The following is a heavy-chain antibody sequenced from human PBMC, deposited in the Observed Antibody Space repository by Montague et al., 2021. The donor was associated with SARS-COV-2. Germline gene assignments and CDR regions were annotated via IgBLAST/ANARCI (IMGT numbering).Heavy chain of an antibody. CDR3: ARELDYGDYFDY. CDR1: GGSISSYY. D-gene: IGHD4-17*01. CDR2: IYYSGST. J-gene: IGHJ4*02. V-gene: IGHV4-59*13. Sequence: SETLSLTCTVSGGSISSYYWSWIRQPPGKGLEWIGYIYYSGSTNYNPSLKSRVTISVDTSKNQFSLKLSSVTAADTAVYYCARELDYGDYFDYWGQGTLVTVSS.